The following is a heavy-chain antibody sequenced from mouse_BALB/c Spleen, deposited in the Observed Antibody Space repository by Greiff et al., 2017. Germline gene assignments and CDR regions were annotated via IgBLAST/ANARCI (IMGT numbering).Heavy chain of an antibody. Sequence: QVQLKQPGAELVKPGASVKMSCKASGYTFTSYWMHWVKQRPGQGLEWIGEIDPSDSYTNYNQKFKGKATLTVDKSSSTAYMQLSSLTSEDSAVFYCANYGSSFYYAMDYWGQGTSVTVSS. CDR1: GYTFTSYW. J-gene: IGHJ4*01. D-gene: IGHD1-1*01. CDR3: ANYGSSFYYAMDY. CDR2: IDPSDSYT. V-gene: IGHV1-69*02.